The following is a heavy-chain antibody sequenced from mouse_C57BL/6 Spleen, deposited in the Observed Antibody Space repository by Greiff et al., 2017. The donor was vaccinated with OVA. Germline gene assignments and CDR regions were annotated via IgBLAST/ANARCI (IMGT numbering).Heavy chain of an antibody. D-gene: IGHD2-1*01. CDR3: TTPYGNYFDY. CDR1: GFTIKDDY. J-gene: IGHJ2*01. Sequence: EVQLQQSGAELVRPGASVKLSCTASGFTIKDDYMHWVKQRPEQGLEWIGWIDPENGDTEYASKFQGKATITADTSSNTSYLQLSSLTSEDTAVYYCTTPYGNYFDYWGQGTTLTVSS. V-gene: IGHV14-4*01. CDR2: IDPENGDT.